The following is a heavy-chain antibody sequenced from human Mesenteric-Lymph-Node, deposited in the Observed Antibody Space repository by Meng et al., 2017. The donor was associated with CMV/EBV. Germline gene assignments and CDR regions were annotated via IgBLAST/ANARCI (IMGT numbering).Heavy chain of an antibody. V-gene: IGHV4-39*02. CDR3: ARLWVWPLKMDI. CDR1: GGSISSPSYY. D-gene: IGHD6-13*01. J-gene: IGHJ3*02. CDR2: IFYSGST. Sequence: SETLSLTCTVSGGSISSPSYYWGWIRQPPGKGLEWIASIFYSGSTSYNPSLESRVTISVDTSKNHFTLKLTSVTAADTAVYYCARLWVWPLKMDIWGQGTMVTVSS.